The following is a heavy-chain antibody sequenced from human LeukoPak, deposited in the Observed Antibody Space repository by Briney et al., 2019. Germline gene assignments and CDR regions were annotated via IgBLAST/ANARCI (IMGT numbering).Heavy chain of an antibody. V-gene: IGHV3-23*01. CDR1: GFTFSTYA. Sequence: GGSLRLSCAASGFTFSTYAMSWVRQAPGKGLEWVSAISVSAGSTYYADSVKGRFTISRDNSKNTLYLQMNSLRAEDTAVYYCARGIGVTARDYWGQGTLVTVSS. D-gene: IGHD6-6*01. CDR2: ISVSAGST. J-gene: IGHJ4*02. CDR3: ARGIGVTARDY.